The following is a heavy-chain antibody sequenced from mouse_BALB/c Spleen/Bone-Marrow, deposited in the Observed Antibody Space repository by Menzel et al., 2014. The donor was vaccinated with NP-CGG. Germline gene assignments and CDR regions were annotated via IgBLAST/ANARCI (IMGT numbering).Heavy chain of an antibody. Sequence: EVKLMESGAELVKPGASVKLSCTASGFNIKDTYMHWVKQRPEQGLEWIGRIDPANGNTKYDPKFQGKATITADTSSNTAYLQLSSLTSEDTAVYYCARNGNYGAWFAYWGQGTLLTVSA. CDR2: IDPANGNT. CDR3: ARNGNYGAWFAY. D-gene: IGHD2-1*01. J-gene: IGHJ3*01. V-gene: IGHV14-3*02. CDR1: GFNIKDTY.